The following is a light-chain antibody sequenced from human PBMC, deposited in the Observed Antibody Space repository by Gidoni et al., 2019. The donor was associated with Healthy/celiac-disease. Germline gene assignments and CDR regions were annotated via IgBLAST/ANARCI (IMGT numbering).Light chain of an antibody. Sequence: QSALTQPASVSGSPGQSITISCTGTSSDVGGYNYVSGYQQHPGKAPKLMIYEVSNRPSGVSNRFSGSKSGNTASLTISGLQAEDEADYYCSSYTSSSTPCVFGTGTKVTVL. CDR3: SSYTSSSTPCV. V-gene: IGLV2-14*01. CDR1: SSDVGGYNY. J-gene: IGLJ1*01. CDR2: EVS.